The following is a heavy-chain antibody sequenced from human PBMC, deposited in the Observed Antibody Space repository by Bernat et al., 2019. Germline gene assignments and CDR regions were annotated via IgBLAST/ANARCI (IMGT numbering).Heavy chain of an antibody. CDR2: IWYDGSNK. CDR1: GFTFRSYG. J-gene: IGHJ5*02. CDR3: ARDQINYYDSSRIRRGFDP. D-gene: IGHD3-22*01. Sequence: QVQLVESGGGVVQPGRSLRLSCAASGFTFRSYGMHWVRQAPGKGLGGVAVIWYDGSNKYYADSVKGRFTISRDNSKNTLYLQMNSLRAEDTAVYYCARDQINYYDSSRIRRGFDPWGQGTLVTVSS. V-gene: IGHV3-33*01.